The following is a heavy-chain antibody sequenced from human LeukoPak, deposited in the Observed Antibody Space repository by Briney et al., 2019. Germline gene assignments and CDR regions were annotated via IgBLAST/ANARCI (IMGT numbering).Heavy chain of an antibody. CDR1: GYTFTSYD. CDR2: VNPNSGNT. J-gene: IGHJ3*02. V-gene: IGHV1-8*01. Sequence: GASVKVSCKASGYTFTSYDINWVRQATGQGLEWMGWVNPNSGNTGYTQKFQGRVTMTRDTSISTAYMELSRLRSDDTAVYYCARGPRIAARGAFDIWGQGTMVTVSS. D-gene: IGHD6-6*01. CDR3: ARGPRIAARGAFDI.